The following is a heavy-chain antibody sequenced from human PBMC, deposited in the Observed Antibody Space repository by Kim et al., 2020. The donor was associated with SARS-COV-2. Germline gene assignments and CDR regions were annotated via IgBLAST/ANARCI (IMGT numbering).Heavy chain of an antibody. CDR1: GGSISSSSYY. CDR3: ARRGVPAAYYYYGMDV. D-gene: IGHD2-2*01. V-gene: IGHV4-39*01. J-gene: IGHJ6*02. CDR2: IYYSGST. Sequence: SETLSLTCTVSGGSISSSSYYWGWIRQPPGKGLEWIGSIYYSGSTYYNPSLKSRVTISVDTSKNQFSLKLSSVTAADMAVYYCARRGVPAAYYYYGMDVWGQGTTVTVSS.